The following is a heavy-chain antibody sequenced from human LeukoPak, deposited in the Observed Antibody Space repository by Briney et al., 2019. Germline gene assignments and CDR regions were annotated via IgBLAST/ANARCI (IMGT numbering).Heavy chain of an antibody. J-gene: IGHJ6*03. CDR2: INSDSNYI. V-gene: IGHV3-21*06. Sequence: PGGSLRLSCVDSGFTFSTYSLNWVRQAPGKGLEWVSAINSDSNYIYYADSVKGRFTISRDNARNSLYLQMNSLRVEDTAVYYCARIWSPSGYLRQLKVWHYMDVWGKGTTVTVSS. CDR1: GFTFSTYS. CDR3: ARIWSPSGYLRQLKVWHYMDV. D-gene: IGHD1-1*01.